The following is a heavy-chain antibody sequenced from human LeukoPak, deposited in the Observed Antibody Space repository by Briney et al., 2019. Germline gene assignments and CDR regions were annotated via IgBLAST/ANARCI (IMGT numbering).Heavy chain of an antibody. CDR1: GGSFSGYY. Sequence: SETLSLTCAGYGGSFSGYYWSWFRQPPGKGLEWIGEINHSGSTNYNPSLKSRVTISVDTSKNQFSLKLSSVTAADTAVYYCARLTDLEYSSSENDAFDIWGQGTMVTVSS. D-gene: IGHD6-6*01. V-gene: IGHV4-34*01. CDR2: INHSGST. CDR3: ARLTDLEYSSSENDAFDI. J-gene: IGHJ3*02.